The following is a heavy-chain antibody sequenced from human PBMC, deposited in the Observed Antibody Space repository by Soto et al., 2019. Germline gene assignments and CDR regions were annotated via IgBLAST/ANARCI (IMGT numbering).Heavy chain of an antibody. Sequence: QVQLVQSGAEVKKPGSSVKVSCKASGGTFSNYPISWVRQAPGQGHEWMGGIIPIFGTVNYAQKFQGRVTITAVESTSTAYMELSSLRSEDTAVYYCARGNHRWLQLWYFDLWGRGTLVTVSS. CDR1: GGTFSNYP. CDR3: ARGNHRWLQLWYFDL. V-gene: IGHV1-69*12. D-gene: IGHD5-12*01. CDR2: IIPIFGTV. J-gene: IGHJ2*01.